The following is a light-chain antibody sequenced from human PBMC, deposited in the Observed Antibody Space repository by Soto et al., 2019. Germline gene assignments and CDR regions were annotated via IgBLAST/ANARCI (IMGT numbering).Light chain of an antibody. V-gene: IGKV3-20*01. Sequence: EIVLTQSPGTLSLSPGERATLSCRASQSVSSSYLAWYQQKPGQAPRLLIYGASSRATGIPDRFSGSGSGTDFTLTISSLQPQDFAAYSCQQYNNWPFTFGPGTKVDIK. CDR3: QQYNNWPFT. J-gene: IGKJ3*01. CDR1: QSVSSSY. CDR2: GAS.